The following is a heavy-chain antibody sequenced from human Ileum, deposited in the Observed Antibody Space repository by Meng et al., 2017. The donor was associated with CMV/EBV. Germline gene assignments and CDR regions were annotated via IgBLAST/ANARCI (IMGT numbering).Heavy chain of an antibody. CDR2: ISEIRDAS. CDR1: GFNFNNYW. CDR3: AKARQCED. Sequence: GGSLRLSCAASGFNFNNYWMLWVRQAPGKGLEWVSTISEIRDASYYGDSVKGRFAISRDNSKNTLYLQMSSLRVEDTAVYYCAKARQCEDWGQGNLVNGAS. V-gene: IGHV3-23*01. J-gene: IGHJ4*02.